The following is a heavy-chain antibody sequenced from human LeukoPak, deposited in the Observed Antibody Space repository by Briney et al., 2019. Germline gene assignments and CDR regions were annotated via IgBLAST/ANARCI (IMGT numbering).Heavy chain of an antibody. V-gene: IGHV3-9*01. D-gene: IGHD3-10*01. CDR1: GFTFDDYA. CDR2: ISWNSGSI. Sequence: GGSLRLSCAASGFTFDDYAMHWVRQAPGKGLEWVSGISWNSGSIGYADSVKGRFTISRDNAKNSLYLQMNSLRAEDTALYYCAKALVRGVIITSAFDIWGQGTMVTVSS. CDR3: AKALVRGVIITSAFDI. J-gene: IGHJ3*02.